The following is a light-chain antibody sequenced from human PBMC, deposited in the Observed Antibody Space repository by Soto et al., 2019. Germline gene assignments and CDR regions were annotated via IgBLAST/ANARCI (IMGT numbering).Light chain of an antibody. CDR1: TLPKQY. CDR3: HSAYSSAPYWV. J-gene: IGLJ3*02. Sequence: SYELTQPPSVSVSPGQTARITCSGDTLPKQYTYWYRQKPGQAPELVIYKDTERPSGIPERFSGSSSGTTVTLTISGVQAEDEADYYCHSAYSSAPYWVFGGGTKLTVL. V-gene: IGLV3-25*02. CDR2: KDT.